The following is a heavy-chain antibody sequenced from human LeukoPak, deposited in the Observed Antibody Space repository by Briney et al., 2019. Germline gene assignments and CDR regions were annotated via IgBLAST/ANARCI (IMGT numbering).Heavy chain of an antibody. D-gene: IGHD1-14*01. CDR3: ARSPPDWFDP. CDR1: GGSISGYY. V-gene: IGHV4-59*01. Sequence: SETLSLTCTVSGGSISGYYWSWIRQPPGKGLEWIAYIYYNGISNYNPSLKSRVIISVDSSKNQFSLKLTSVTAADTAVYYCARSPPDWFDPWGQGTLVTVSS. CDR2: IYYNGIS. J-gene: IGHJ5*02.